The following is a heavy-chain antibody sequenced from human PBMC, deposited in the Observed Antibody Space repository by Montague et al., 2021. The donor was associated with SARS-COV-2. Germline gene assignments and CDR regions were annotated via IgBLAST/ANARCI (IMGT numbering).Heavy chain of an antibody. V-gene: IGHV4-39*07. D-gene: IGHD3-10*01. Sequence: SETLSLTCTVSGGSISSSCYYCGWIRQPPGKGLEWIGSTYNSGSTYYNPSLKSRVTISVDTSKNQFSLKLSSVTAADTAVYYCARYLCKEVLRWFRTGYGIDVWGQGTLVTVSS. CDR2: TYNSGST. CDR3: ARYLCKEVLRWFRTGYGIDV. J-gene: IGHJ6*02. CDR1: GGSISSSCYY.